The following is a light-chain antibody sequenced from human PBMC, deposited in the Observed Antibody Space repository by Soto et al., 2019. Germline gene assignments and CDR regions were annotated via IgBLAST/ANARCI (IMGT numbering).Light chain of an antibody. J-gene: IGKJ5*01. V-gene: IGKV3-15*01. CDR2: EAS. Sequence: EIVMTQSPGTLSVSPGERATLFCRASQTVSNNLAWYQQKPGQAPRLLIYEASTRATDIPARFSGSGSGTESTLTISSLQSEDFAVYYCQQYKNWPPITFGQGTRLEIK. CDR3: QQYKNWPPIT. CDR1: QTVSNN.